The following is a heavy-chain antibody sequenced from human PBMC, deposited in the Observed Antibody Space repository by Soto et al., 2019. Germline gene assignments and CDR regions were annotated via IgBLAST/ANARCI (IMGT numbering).Heavy chain of an antibody. V-gene: IGHV4-31*03. Sequence: SETLSLTSTVSGGSISSGGYYWSWIRQHPGKGLEWIGYIYYSGSTYYNPSLKSRVTISVDTSKNQFSLKLSSVTAADTAVYYCARMVTKNWFDPWGQGTLVTVSS. CDR1: GGSISSGGYY. J-gene: IGHJ5*02. D-gene: IGHD2-21*02. CDR3: ARMVTKNWFDP. CDR2: IYYSGST.